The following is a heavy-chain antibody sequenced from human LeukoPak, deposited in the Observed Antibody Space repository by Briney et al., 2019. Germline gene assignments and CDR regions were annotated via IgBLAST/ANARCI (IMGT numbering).Heavy chain of an antibody. J-gene: IGHJ5*02. V-gene: IGHV4-4*07. CDR1: GGSISSYY. Sequence: SETLSLTCTVSGGSISSYYWSWIRQPAGKGLEWIGRIYTSGSTNYNPSLKSRVTMSVDTSKNQFSLKLSSVTDADTAVYYCARLLGYCSGGSCLNWFDPWGQGTLVTVSS. D-gene: IGHD2-15*01. CDR3: ARLLGYCSGGSCLNWFDP. CDR2: IYTSGST.